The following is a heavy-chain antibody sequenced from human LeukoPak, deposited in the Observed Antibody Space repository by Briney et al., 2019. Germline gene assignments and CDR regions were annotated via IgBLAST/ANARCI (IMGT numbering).Heavy chain of an antibody. CDR2: ISAYNGNK. CDR1: GYTFTSYG. J-gene: IGHJ5*02. Sequence: ASVKVSCKASGYTFTSYGISWVRQAPGQGLEGMGWISAYNGNKNYAQKLQGRVTMTTDTSTSTAYMELRSLRSDDTAVYYCARVELLSPWFDPWGQGTLVTVSS. D-gene: IGHD1-26*01. CDR3: ARVELLSPWFDP. V-gene: IGHV1-18*01.